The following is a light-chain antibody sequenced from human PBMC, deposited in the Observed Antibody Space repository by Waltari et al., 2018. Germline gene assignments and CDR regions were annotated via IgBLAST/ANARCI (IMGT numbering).Light chain of an antibody. CDR2: GVS. CDR1: SSDVGSYKY. Sequence: QSALTQPASVSGSPGQSITISCAGTSSDVGSYKYVSLYQQHAGKAPKVMIYGVSNRPSGVSNRFSGSKSGNTASLTISGLQAEDEADYYCKSYTNSNTYVFVTGTKVTVL. J-gene: IGLJ1*01. V-gene: IGLV2-14*03. CDR3: KSYTNSNTYV.